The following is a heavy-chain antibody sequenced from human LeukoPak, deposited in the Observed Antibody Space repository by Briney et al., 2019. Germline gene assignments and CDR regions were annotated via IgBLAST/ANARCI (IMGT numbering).Heavy chain of an antibody. V-gene: IGHV1-46*01. Sequence: ASVTVSCKASEHTLSRYYMNWVRQAAGQGLEWMGIINPTGGGASYAQKFQGRVTMTIDTSTSTFYLELSSLTSQDTAVYYCARDGHGTSTWGWFDPWGQGTLVTVSS. J-gene: IGHJ5*01. CDR2: INPTGGGA. CDR3: ARDGHGTSTWGWFDP. CDR1: EHTLSRYY. D-gene: IGHD7-27*01.